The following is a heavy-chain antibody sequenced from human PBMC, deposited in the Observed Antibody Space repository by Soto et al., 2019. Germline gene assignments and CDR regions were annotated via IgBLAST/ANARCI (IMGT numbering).Heavy chain of an antibody. D-gene: IGHD3-10*01. CDR3: ASGSGGGEMATDGDYYFDY. J-gene: IGHJ4*02. V-gene: IGHV1-69*13. Sequence: SVKVSCKASGGTFSSYAISWVRQAPGQGLEWMGGIIPIFGTANYAQKFQGRVTITADESTTTAYMELSSLRSEDTAVYYCASGSGGGEMATDGDYYFDYWGQGTLVTVSS. CDR2: IIPIFGTA. CDR1: GGTFSSYA.